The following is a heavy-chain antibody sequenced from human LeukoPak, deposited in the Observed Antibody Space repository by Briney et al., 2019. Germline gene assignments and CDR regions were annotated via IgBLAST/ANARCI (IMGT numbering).Heavy chain of an antibody. CDR1: GFSFNSYS. V-gene: IGHV3-48*04. J-gene: IGHJ6*03. D-gene: IGHD1-7*01. CDR2: ISSSGSTI. Sequence: GGSLRLSCAASGFSFNSYSMNWVRQAPGRGRGWVSYISSSGSTIYYADSVKGRCTISRDNAENSLNLQMNSLRAEDTAVYYCARGDNWNSYYYYYMDVWGKGTTVTVFS. CDR3: ARGDNWNSYYYYYMDV.